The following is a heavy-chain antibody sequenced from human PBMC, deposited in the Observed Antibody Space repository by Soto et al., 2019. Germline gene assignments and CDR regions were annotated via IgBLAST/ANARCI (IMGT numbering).Heavy chain of an antibody. Sequence: GASVKVSCKASGYTFSSYGITWVRRAPGQGLEWMGWISAHNGNTNYAQKFQDRVTMTTDTSTSTAHMELRSLRSDDTAMYYCARDRAHSNGYYGFYFDYWGQGSLVTVSS. J-gene: IGHJ4*02. CDR1: GYTFSSYG. CDR3: ARDRAHSNGYYGFYFDY. V-gene: IGHV1-18*01. D-gene: IGHD3-22*01. CDR2: ISAHNGNT.